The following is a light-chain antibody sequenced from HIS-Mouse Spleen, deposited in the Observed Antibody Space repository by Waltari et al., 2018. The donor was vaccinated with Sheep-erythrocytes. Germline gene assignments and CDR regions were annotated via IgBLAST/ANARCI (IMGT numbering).Light chain of an antibody. CDR1: SSDVGGYNY. J-gene: IGLJ2*01. V-gene: IGLV2-11*01. CDR3: QSYDSSLSGVV. CDR2: GNS. Sequence: QSALTQPRSVSGSPGQSVTISCTGTSSDVGGYNYVSWYQQLPGTAPKLLIYGNSTRPSGVPDRFSGSKSGTSASLAITGLQAEDEADYYCQSYDSSLSGVVFGGGTKLTVL.